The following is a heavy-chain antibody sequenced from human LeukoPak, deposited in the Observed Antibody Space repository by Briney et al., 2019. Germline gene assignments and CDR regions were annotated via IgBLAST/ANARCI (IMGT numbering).Heavy chain of an antibody. V-gene: IGHV4-59*12. J-gene: IGHJ4*02. CDR3: ARDGGYSSG. D-gene: IGHD6-19*01. CDR2: IYYSGST. Sequence: PSETLSLTCTVSGGSISSYYWSWIRQPPGKGLEWIGYIYYSGSTNYNPSLKSRVTISVDTSKNQFSLKLSSVTAADTAVYYCARDGGYSSGWGQGTLVTVSS. CDR1: GGSISSYY.